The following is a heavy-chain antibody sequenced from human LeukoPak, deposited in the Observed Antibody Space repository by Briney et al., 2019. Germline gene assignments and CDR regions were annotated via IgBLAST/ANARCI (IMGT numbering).Heavy chain of an antibody. J-gene: IGHJ6*02. CDR2: IYYSGST. V-gene: IGHV4-59*08. CDR1: GGSISSYY. D-gene: IGHD5-18*01. Sequence: SETLSLTCTVSGGSISSYYWSWIRQPPGKGLEWIGYIYYSGSTNYNPSLKSRVTISVDTSKNQFSLKLSSVTAADTAVYYCARAPGDSYGYPYYYYGMDVWGQGTTVTVSS. CDR3: ARAPGDSYGYPYYYYGMDV.